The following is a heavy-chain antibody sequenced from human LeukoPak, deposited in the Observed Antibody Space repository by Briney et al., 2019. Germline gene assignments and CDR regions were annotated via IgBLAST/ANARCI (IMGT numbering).Heavy chain of an antibody. CDR2: IRYDGSNK. Sequence: PGGSLRLSCAASGFTFSSYGMHWVRQAPGKGLEWVAFIRYDGSNKYYTDSVKGRFTISRDNSKNTLYLQMNSLRAEDTAVYYCAYNREDYDILTGYYSFDYWGQGTLVTVSS. D-gene: IGHD3-9*01. CDR3: AYNREDYDILTGYYSFDY. CDR1: GFTFSSYG. V-gene: IGHV3-30*02. J-gene: IGHJ4*02.